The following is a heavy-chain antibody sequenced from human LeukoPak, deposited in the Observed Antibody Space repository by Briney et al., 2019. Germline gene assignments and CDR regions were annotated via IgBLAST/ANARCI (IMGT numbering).Heavy chain of an antibody. Sequence: GGSLRLSCAASGFTFSSYGMRWVRQAPGKGLEWVAVIWYDGSNKYYADSVKGRFTISRDNSKNTLYLQMHSLRAEDTAVYYCARDPRIEWELYFDYWGQGTLVTVSS. J-gene: IGHJ4*02. V-gene: IGHV3-33*01. D-gene: IGHD1-26*01. CDR1: GFTFSSYG. CDR2: IWYDGSNK. CDR3: ARDPRIEWELYFDY.